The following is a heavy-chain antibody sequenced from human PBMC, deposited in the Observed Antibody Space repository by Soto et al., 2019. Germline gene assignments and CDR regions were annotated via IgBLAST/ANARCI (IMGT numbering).Heavy chain of an antibody. J-gene: IGHJ4*02. CDR2: IWYDGSNK. Sequence: GGSLRLSCAASGFTFSSYGMHWVRQAPGKGLEWVAVIWYDGSNKYYADSVKGRFTISRDNSKNTLYLQMNSLRAEDTAVYYCARGLAGDYGDYVDFDGWYPSFFDYWGQGTLVTVSS. CDR1: GFTFSSYG. CDR3: ARGLAGDYGDYVDFDGWYPSFFDY. D-gene: IGHD4-17*01. V-gene: IGHV3-33*01.